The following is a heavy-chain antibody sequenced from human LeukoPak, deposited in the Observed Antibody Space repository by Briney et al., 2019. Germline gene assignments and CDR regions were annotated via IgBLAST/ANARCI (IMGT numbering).Heavy chain of an antibody. V-gene: IGHV3-11*06. Sequence: GGSLRLSCAASGFTFSGYYMSWIRQAPGKGLEWVSYISSSSSYTNYADSVKGRFTISRDNAKNSLYLQMNSLRAEDTAVYYCARESYCGGDCYLHYFDYWGQGTLVTVSS. D-gene: IGHD2-21*02. CDR1: GFTFSGYY. J-gene: IGHJ4*02. CDR3: ARESYCGGDCYLHYFDY. CDR2: ISSSSSYT.